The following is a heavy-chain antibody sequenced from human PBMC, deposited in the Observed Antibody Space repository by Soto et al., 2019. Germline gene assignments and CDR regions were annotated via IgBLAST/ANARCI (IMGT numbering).Heavy chain of an antibody. J-gene: IGHJ4*02. Sequence: QVQLVQSGAEVKKPGSSVKVSCKASGGTFSSYTISWVRQAPGQGLEWMGRIIPILGIANYAQKFQGRVTITADKSTSTAYMVLSSLRSEDTAVYYCARDSGSYYLGVDYWAQGTLVTVSS. CDR3: ARDSGSYYLGVDY. D-gene: IGHD1-26*01. CDR2: IIPILGIA. CDR1: GGTFSSYT. V-gene: IGHV1-69*08.